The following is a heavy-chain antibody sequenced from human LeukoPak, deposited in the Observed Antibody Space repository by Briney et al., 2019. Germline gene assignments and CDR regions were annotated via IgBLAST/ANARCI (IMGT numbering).Heavy chain of an antibody. J-gene: IGHJ4*02. CDR1: GGSISSSSYY. D-gene: IGHD5-18*01. Sequence: SETLSLTCTVSGGSISSSSYYWGWIRQPAGKGLEWIGRIYTSGSTNYNPSLKSRVTMSVDTSKNQFSLKLSSVTAADTAVYYCARVSVQLWSFFDYWGQGTLVTVSS. V-gene: IGHV4-61*02. CDR2: IYTSGST. CDR3: ARVSVQLWSFFDY.